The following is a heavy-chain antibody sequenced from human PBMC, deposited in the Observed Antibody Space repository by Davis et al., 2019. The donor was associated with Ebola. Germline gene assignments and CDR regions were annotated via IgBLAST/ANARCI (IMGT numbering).Heavy chain of an antibody. Sequence: PGGSLRLSCAASGFTFSSYWMSWVRQAPGKGLEWVANIKQDGSEKYYVDSVKGRFTISRDNAKNSLYLQMNSLRAEDTAVYYCARHPKEGTTEAHYYFDYWGQGTLVTVSS. D-gene: IGHD1-1*01. J-gene: IGHJ4*02. V-gene: IGHV3-7*03. CDR1: GFTFSSYW. CDR3: ARHPKEGTTEAHYYFDY. CDR2: IKQDGSEK.